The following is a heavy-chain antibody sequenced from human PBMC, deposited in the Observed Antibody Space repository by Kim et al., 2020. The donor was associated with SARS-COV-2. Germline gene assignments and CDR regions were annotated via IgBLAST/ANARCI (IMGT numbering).Heavy chain of an antibody. J-gene: IGHJ6*02. V-gene: IGHV3-30*02. CDR1: GFTFSSYG. Sequence: GGSLRLSCAASGFTFSSYGMHWVRQAPGKGLEWVAFIWYDGSNKYYVDTVKGRFTISRDNSKNTLYLQMNSLRAEDTAVYYCAKEVSSSWGYYYGMDVWGQGTTVNVSS. CDR3: AKEVSSSWGYYYGMDV. CDR2: IWYDGSNK. D-gene: IGHD6-13*01.